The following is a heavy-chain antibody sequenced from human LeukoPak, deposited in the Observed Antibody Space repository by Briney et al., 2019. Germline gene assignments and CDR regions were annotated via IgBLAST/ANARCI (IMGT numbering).Heavy chain of an antibody. CDR2: INHSGST. V-gene: IGHV4-34*01. CDR3: ARGGCGYKRTYYFDY. D-gene: IGHD5-24*01. Sequence: SGTLSLTCAVYGGSFSGYYWSWIRQPPGKGLEWIGEINHSGSTNYNPSLKSRVTISVDTSKNQFSLKLSSVTAADTAVYYCARGGCGYKRTYYFDYWGQGTLVTVSS. J-gene: IGHJ4*02. CDR1: GGSFSGYY.